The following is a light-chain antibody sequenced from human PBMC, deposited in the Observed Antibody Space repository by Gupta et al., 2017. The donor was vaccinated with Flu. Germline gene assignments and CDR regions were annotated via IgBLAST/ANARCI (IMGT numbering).Light chain of an antibody. Sequence: VTISSTGTSSDDGADNYVSWYQHHPGKAPKVIMYDAIKRPSGVPGRLSGSKSGKTATLLIVGLQADDEADYYCCSYGGTNACGVFGGGTKLTVL. V-gene: IGLV2-11*01. CDR3: CSYGGTNACGV. CDR1: SSDDGADNY. CDR2: DAI. J-gene: IGLJ3*02.